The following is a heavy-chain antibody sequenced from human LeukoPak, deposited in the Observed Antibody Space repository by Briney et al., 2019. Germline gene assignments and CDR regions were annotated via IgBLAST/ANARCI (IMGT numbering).Heavy chain of an antibody. J-gene: IGHJ4*02. CDR2: ISGSGGST. CDR3: AKDKFDYYDSSGYYN. V-gene: IGHV3-23*01. D-gene: IGHD3-22*01. CDR1: GFTFSSYA. Sequence: GGSLRLSCAASGFTFSSYAMSWVRQAPGKGLEWVSAISGSGGSTYYADSVKGRFTISRDNSKNTLYLQMNSLRAEDTAVYYCAKDKFDYYDSSGYYNWGQGTLVTVSS.